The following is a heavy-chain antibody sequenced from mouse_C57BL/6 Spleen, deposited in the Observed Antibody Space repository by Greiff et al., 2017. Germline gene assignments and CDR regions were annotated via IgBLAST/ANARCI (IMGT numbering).Heavy chain of an antibody. Sequence: VQLQQSGAELVRPGASVTLSCKASGYTFTDYEMHWVKQTPVHGLEWIGAIDPETGGTAYNQKFKGKAILTADKSSSTAYMDRRSLTSEDSAVYYCTRPYYRDYAAYWGQGTLVTVSA. CDR2: IDPETGGT. CDR1: GYTFTDYE. V-gene: IGHV1-15*01. D-gene: IGHD2-13*01. J-gene: IGHJ3*01. CDR3: TRPYYRDYAAY.